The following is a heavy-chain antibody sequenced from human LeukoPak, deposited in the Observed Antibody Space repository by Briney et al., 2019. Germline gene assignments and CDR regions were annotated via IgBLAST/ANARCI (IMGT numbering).Heavy chain of an antibody. J-gene: IGHJ5*02. CDR2: INHRGST. V-gene: IGHV4-34*01. Sequence: SETLSLTCAVYGGSFSGYYWSCIREPPEKGLEGSGEINHRGSTNHNPPPKSRVTISVDTSKNQFSLKMSSVTPADTAVYYCARAPPRTLAARRISPVNWFDLWGQGTMVTVSS. D-gene: IGHD6-6*01. CDR3: ARAPPRTLAARRISPVNWFDL. CDR1: GGSFSGYY.